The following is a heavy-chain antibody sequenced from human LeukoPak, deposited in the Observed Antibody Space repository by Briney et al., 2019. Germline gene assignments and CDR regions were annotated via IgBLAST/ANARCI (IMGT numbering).Heavy chain of an antibody. CDR3: VYYGFGGFDY. CDR1: GFNGNNYY. J-gene: IGHJ4*02. CDR2: IYSGGGST. D-gene: IGHD3-16*01. V-gene: IGHV3-53*01. Sequence: GGSLRLSCSASGFNGNNYYMNWVRQAPGKGLEWVSVIYSGGGSTYYADSVKGRFTISRDNSKNALYLQMNSLRAEDTAVYYCVYYGFGGFDYWGQGTQVTVSS.